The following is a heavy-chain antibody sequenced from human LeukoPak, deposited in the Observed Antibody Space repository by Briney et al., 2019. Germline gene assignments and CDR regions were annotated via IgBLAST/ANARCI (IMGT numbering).Heavy chain of an antibody. CDR2: IYYSGST. D-gene: IGHD1-26*01. CDR3: ARHEYSGSYYGLSWFDP. V-gene: IGHV4-39*01. J-gene: IGHJ5*02. CDR1: GGSISSSGYY. Sequence: SETLSLTRTVSGGSISSSGYYWGWIRQPPGKGLEWIASIYYSGSTYYNPSLKSRVTISVDTSKNQLSLKLSSLTAADTAVYYCARHEYSGSYYGLSWFDPWGQGTLVTVSS.